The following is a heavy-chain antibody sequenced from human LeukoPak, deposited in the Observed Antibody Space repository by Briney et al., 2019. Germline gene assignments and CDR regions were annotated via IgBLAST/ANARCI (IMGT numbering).Heavy chain of an antibody. V-gene: IGHV3-43*02. Sequence: GGPLRLSCAASGFTLDAVAMHGVRGALEKGRVWVSLISGEGGSTYYGDSVKGRFTICRDNSKNSLYLQMNSLRTEDTALYYCAKDNGMGDCDYWGQATLVTVSS. D-gene: IGHD5-24*01. CDR1: GFTLDAVA. J-gene: IGHJ4*02. CDR3: AKDNGMGDCDY. CDR2: ISGEGGST.